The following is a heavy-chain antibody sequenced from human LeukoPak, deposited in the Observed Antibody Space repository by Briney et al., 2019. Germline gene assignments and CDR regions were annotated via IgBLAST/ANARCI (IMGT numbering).Heavy chain of an antibody. Sequence: SETLSLTCAVYGGSFSGYYWSWIRQPPGKGLEWIGEINHSGSTNYNPSLKSRVTISVDTSKNQFSLKLSSVTAADTAVYYCARAMVRGTVWFDPWGQGTLVTVSS. D-gene: IGHD3-10*01. CDR1: GGSFSGYY. CDR2: INHSGST. V-gene: IGHV4-34*01. J-gene: IGHJ5*02. CDR3: ARAMVRGTVWFDP.